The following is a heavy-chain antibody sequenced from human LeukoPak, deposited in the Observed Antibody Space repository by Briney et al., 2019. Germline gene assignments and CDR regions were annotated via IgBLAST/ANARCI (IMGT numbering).Heavy chain of an antibody. CDR1: GGTFSSYA. Sequence: GASVKVSCKASGGTFSSYAISWVRQAPGQGLEWMGGIIPIFGTANYAQKFQGRVTITADKSTITAYMELSSLRSEDTAVYYCARGSGRWPYYFDYWGQGTLVTVSS. D-gene: IGHD2-15*01. J-gene: IGHJ4*02. CDR2: IIPIFGTA. CDR3: ARGSGRWPYYFDY. V-gene: IGHV1-69*06.